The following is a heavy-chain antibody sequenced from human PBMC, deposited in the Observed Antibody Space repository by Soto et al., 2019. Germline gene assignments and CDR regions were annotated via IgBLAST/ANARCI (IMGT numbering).Heavy chain of an antibody. Sequence: QVRLVESGGGVVQPGRSLRLSCTASGFSFSSYAMYWFRQPPGKGLEWVAVISHDGINKHYADSVKVRVTVSRDNSDHPLELQLNSLRGEDTAMYYCARDMYSSDYFVKWFEPWGQGTLVTVSS. CDR1: GFSFSSYA. V-gene: IGHV3-30-3*01. D-gene: IGHD6-19*01. CDR3: ARDMYSSDYFVKWFEP. J-gene: IGHJ5*02. CDR2: ISHDGINK.